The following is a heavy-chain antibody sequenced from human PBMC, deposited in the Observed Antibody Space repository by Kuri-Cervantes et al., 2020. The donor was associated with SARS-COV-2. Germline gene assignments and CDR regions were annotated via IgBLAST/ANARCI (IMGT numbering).Heavy chain of an antibody. CDR2: VSGYNGHT. CDR1: GYTFSSYY. Sequence: ASVKVSCKASGYTFSSYYMYWVRQAPGQGLEWMGWVSGYNGHTNYAQKLQGRVTMTTDTSTTTAYMELRSLRSDDTAVFYCVRDGYGDYVDYWGQGTLVTVSS. J-gene: IGHJ4*02. D-gene: IGHD2-21*01. CDR3: VRDGYGDYVDY. V-gene: IGHV1-18*01.